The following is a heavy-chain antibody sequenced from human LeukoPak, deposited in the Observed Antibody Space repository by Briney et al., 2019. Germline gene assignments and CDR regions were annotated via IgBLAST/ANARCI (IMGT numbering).Heavy chain of an antibody. CDR2: ISAYNSNT. CDR1: GYTFTSYG. D-gene: IGHD3-10*01. J-gene: IGHJ4*02. V-gene: IGHV1-18*01. CDR3: ARALRPRLTSTYYYGSGSYKPRQPEAYYFDY. Sequence: ASVKVSCKASGYTFTSYGISWVRQAPGQGLEWMGWISAYNSNTNYAQKLQGRVTMTTDTSTSTAYMELRSLRSDDTAVYYCARALRPRLTSTYYYGSGSYKPRQPEAYYFDYWGQGTLVTVSS.